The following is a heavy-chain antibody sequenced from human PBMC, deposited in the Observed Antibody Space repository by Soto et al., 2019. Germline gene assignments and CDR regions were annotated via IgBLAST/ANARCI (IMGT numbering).Heavy chain of an antibody. CDR1: GFTFSSYD. V-gene: IGHV3-30*04. J-gene: IGHJ4*02. Sequence: QVQLVESGGGVVQPGRSLRLSCAASGFTFSSYDMHWVRQAPGKELEWVAVISYDGSNKYYADSVKGRFTISRDNSKNTLYLQMNSLRAEDTAVYFCARDTYYDSSGYYPDYWGQGTLVTVSS. CDR2: ISYDGSNK. CDR3: ARDTYYDSSGYYPDY. D-gene: IGHD3-22*01.